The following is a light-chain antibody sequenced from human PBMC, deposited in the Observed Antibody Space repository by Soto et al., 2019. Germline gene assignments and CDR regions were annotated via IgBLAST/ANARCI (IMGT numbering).Light chain of an antibody. V-gene: IGKV3-15*01. J-gene: IGKJ2*01. Sequence: EIVMTQSPATLSVSPGERATLSCRASQSVSSNLAWYQQKPGHAPRLLIYGASARATVIPARFSGSGSGTEFTITISRLQSEDLAVYYCQQYNNWMYTFGEGTRLEIK. CDR2: GAS. CDR1: QSVSSN. CDR3: QQYNNWMYT.